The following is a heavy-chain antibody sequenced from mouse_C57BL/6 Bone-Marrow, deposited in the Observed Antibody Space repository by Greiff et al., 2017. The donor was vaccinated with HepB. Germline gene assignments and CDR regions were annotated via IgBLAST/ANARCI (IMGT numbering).Heavy chain of an antibody. J-gene: IGHJ3*01. CDR1: GFTFSDFY. Sequence: EVQLVESGGGLVQSGRSLRLSCATSGFTFSDFYMEWVRQAPGKGLEWIAASRNKANDYTTEYSASVKGRFIVSRDTSQSILYLQMNALRAEDTAIDYCARDYYGSEAYWGQGTLVTVSA. D-gene: IGHD1-1*01. CDR2: SRNKANDYTT. V-gene: IGHV7-1*01. CDR3: ARDYYGSEAY.